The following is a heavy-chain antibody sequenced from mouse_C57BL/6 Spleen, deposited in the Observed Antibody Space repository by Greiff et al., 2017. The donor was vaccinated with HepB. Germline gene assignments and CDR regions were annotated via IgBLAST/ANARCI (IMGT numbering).Heavy chain of an antibody. Sequence: QVQLQQSGAELARPGASVKLSCKASGYTFTSYGISWVKQRTGQGLEWIGEIYPRSGNTYYNEKFKGKATLTADKSSSTAYMELRSLTSEDSAVYFCARAGRTTAPYYYAMDYWGQGTSVTVSS. CDR3: ARAGRTTAPYYYAMDY. J-gene: IGHJ4*01. CDR1: GYTFTSYG. D-gene: IGHD1-2*01. V-gene: IGHV1-81*01. CDR2: IYPRSGNT.